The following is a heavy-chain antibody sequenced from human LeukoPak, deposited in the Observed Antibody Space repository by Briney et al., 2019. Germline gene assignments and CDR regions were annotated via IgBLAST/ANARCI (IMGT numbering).Heavy chain of an antibody. D-gene: IGHD3-22*01. V-gene: IGHV3-23*01. CDR1: GFTFSSYA. Sequence: GRSLRLSCAASGFTFSSYAMTWVRQAPGKGLEWVSGISGSGGSTYYADSVKGRFTISRDDSKNTLYLQMNSLRAEDTAVYYCARGSSGSTNYYMDVWGKGTTVTVSS. CDR2: ISGSGGST. CDR3: ARGSSGSTNYYMDV. J-gene: IGHJ6*03.